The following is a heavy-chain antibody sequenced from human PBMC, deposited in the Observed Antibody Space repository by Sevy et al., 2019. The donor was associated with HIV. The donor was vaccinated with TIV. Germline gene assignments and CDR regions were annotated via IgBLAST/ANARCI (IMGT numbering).Heavy chain of an antibody. J-gene: IGHJ4*02. CDR3: AKDPPNQDYYDSSSSGYFDS. CDR2: ISTSGDNT. D-gene: IGHD3-22*01. Sequence: GGSLRLSCAASGFTFSNYAMSWVRQAPGKGLQWVSDISTSGDNTYYADSVKGRFTISRDNSKNILYLQMSSLSAEDTAVYFCAKDPPNQDYYDSSSSGYFDSWGQGTLVTVSS. CDR1: GFTFSNYA. V-gene: IGHV3-23*01.